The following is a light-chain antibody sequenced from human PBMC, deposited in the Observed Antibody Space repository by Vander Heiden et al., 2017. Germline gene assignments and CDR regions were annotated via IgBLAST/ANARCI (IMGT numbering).Light chain of an antibody. CDR1: PGISRW. V-gene: IGKV1-12*01. CDR2: DAT. J-gene: IGKJ2*01. Sequence: DIQMTQSPYSVSASVGDRVTISLRASPGISRWLAWYQQKPGKAPKLLIYDATSLESGVSLRFSGSGFGTDFSLTLSRLQPEDFATYYCQQANSFPFTFGQGTKVEIK. CDR3: QQANSFPFT.